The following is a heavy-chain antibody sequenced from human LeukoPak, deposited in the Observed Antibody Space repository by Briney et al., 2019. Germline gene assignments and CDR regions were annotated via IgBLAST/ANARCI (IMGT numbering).Heavy chain of an antibody. D-gene: IGHD4-23*01. J-gene: IGHJ4*02. CDR1: GFTFSSSA. Sequence: GGSLRPSCTTSGFTFSSSAMSWVRQAPGKGLEWVANIKQDGIEKYYVDSVKGRFTISRDNSKNTLYLQMNSLRAEDTAVYYCAKASYGGTPDYWGQGTLVTVSS. CDR2: IKQDGIEK. V-gene: IGHV3-7*03. CDR3: AKASYGGTPDY.